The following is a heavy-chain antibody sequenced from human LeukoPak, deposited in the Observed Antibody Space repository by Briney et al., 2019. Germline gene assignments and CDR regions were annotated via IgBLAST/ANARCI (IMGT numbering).Heavy chain of an antibody. J-gene: IGHJ4*02. CDR3: ARGGSYRHFDY. Sequence: PGGSLRLSCAASGFTFSDHYMDWVRQAPGKGLEWVGRIRGKANSYSTEYAGSVKGRFTISRDDSENSLYVQMNSLKTEDTAVYYCARGGSYRHFDYRGQGTLVTVSS. CDR2: IRGKANSYST. V-gene: IGHV3-72*01. CDR1: GFTFSDHY. D-gene: IGHD1-26*01.